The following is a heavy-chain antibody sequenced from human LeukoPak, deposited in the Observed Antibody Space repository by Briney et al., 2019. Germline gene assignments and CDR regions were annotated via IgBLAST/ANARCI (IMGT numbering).Heavy chain of an antibody. CDR2: IWYDGSNK. J-gene: IGHJ5*02. CDR3: ARDRSVLWFDP. D-gene: IGHD3-10*02. Sequence: VGSLRLSCVASGFTFSHFGMHWVRQAPGKGLEWEAVIWYDGSNKYYADSVKGRFAISRDDSKNTLYLQMNSLRVEDTAVYYCARDRSVLWFDPCGQGTLVTVSS. CDR1: GFTFSHFG. V-gene: IGHV3-33*01.